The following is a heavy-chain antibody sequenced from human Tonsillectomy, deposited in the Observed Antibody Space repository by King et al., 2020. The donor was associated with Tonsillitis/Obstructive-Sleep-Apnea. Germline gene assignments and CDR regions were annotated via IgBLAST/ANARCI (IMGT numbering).Heavy chain of an antibody. CDR1: GGSISSYY. V-gene: IGHV4-59*01. CDR2: IYYSGST. D-gene: IGHD1-1*01. Sequence: QLQESGPGLVKPSENLSLTCTVSGGSISSYYWSWIRQPPGKGLEWIGYIYYSGSTNYNPSLKSRVTISVDTSKNQFSLKLSSVTAADTAVYYCARDQEGTASGYYYYGMDVWGQGTTVTVSS. CDR3: ARDQEGTASGYYYYGMDV. J-gene: IGHJ6*02.